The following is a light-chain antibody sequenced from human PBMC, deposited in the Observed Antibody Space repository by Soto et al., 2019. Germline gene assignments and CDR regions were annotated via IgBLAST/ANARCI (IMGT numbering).Light chain of an antibody. CDR1: QSVSRR. J-gene: IGKJ5*01. CDR2: DDS. CDR3: QQDNSYPLT. V-gene: IGKV1-5*01. Sequence: DIRLTHSPSILSASVGDRVTISCRPSQSVSRRLAWYQQKPGRPPKLLIYDDSTLHSGVPSRFSGRRSGTEFTLTISSLQPEDFATYYCQQDNSYPLTFGQGTRVEIK.